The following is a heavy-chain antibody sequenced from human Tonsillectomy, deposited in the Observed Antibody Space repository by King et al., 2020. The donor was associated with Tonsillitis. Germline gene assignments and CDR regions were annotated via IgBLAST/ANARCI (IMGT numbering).Heavy chain of an antibody. J-gene: IGHJ4*02. V-gene: IGHV3-48*01. CDR3: ARDLDWAFDY. Sequence: VQLVESGGGLVQPGGSLRLSCAASECTFSIYNINLVRHAPGKGLECVSSISGSSGIISYADSVKGRFPISRDDAKNALYLQMNSLRAEDTALYYCARDLDWAFDYWGQGTLVTVSS. D-gene: IGHD3-9*01. CDR1: ECTFSIYN. CDR2: ISGSSGII.